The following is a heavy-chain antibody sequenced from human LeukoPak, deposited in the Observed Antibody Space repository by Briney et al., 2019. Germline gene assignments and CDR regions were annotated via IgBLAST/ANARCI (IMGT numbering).Heavy chain of an antibody. CDR2: IDYSGRT. D-gene: IGHD6-6*01. CDR3: ARWSGSVTARNYYYYMDV. J-gene: IGHJ6*03. CDR1: GGPIRSAGYY. V-gene: IGHV4-61*08. Sequence: SQTLSLTCNVSGGPIRSAGYYWSWIRQSPGRGLEWIGYIDYSGRTKYNPSLRTRVTISVDASRNQFSLNLSSVTAADTAVYYCARWSGSVTARNYYYYMDVWGEGTTVTVSS.